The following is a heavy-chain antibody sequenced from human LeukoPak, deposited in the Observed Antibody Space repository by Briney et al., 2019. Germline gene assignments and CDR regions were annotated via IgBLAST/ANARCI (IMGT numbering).Heavy chain of an antibody. CDR2: ISTGTSA. D-gene: IGHD3-22*01. J-gene: IGHJ4*02. CDR1: GFTFSDFY. CDR3: ARDRSPTMIVAPEY. V-gene: IGHV3-69-1*01. Sequence: GGSLRLSCVASGFTFSDFYMSWLRQAPGKGLEWVSFISTGTSANYADSVKGRFTISRDNAKDSLYLQMNSLRAEDTAVYYCARDRSPTMIVAPEYWGQGTLVTVSS.